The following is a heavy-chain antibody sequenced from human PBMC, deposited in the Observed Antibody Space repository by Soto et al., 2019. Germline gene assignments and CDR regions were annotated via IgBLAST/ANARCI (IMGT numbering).Heavy chain of an antibody. CDR1: GLTFSSYS. V-gene: IGHV3-48*01. J-gene: IGHJ3*02. D-gene: IGHD3-3*01. Sequence: GGSLRLSCAASGLTFSSYSMNWVRQAPGKGLEWVSYISSSSSTIYYADSVKGRFTISRDNAKNSLYLQMNSLRAEDTAVYYCARAYYDFWSGYDAFDIWGQGTMVTVSS. CDR3: ARAYYDFWSGYDAFDI. CDR2: ISSSSSTI.